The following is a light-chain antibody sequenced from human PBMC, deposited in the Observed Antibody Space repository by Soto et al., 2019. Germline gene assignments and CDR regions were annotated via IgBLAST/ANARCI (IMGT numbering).Light chain of an antibody. CDR2: LNSDGSH. V-gene: IGLV4-69*01. J-gene: IGLJ3*02. CDR3: QTGATGIQV. CDR1: SGHSSYV. Sequence: QLVLTQSPSASASLGASVKLTCTLSSGHSSYVIAWHQQRPEKGPRYLMNLNSDGSHRKGDGVPDRFSGSSSGAERYLTISSLQSEDEADYYCQTGATGIQVLGGGTKLTVL.